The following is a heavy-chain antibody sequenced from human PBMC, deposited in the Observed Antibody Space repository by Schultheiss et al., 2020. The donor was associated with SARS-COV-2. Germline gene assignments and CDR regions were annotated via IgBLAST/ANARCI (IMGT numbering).Heavy chain of an antibody. D-gene: IGHD2-2*01. CDR1: GGSISSGGYY. J-gene: IGHJ4*02. V-gene: IGHV4-31*03. Sequence: SETLSLTCTVSGGSISSGGYYWSWIRQHPGKGLEWIGYIYYSGSTYYNPSLKSRVTISVDTSKNQFSLKLSSVTAADTAVYYCARVRGYCSSTSCYLFDYWGQGTLVTVSS. CDR2: IYYSGST. CDR3: ARVRGYCSSTSCYLFDY.